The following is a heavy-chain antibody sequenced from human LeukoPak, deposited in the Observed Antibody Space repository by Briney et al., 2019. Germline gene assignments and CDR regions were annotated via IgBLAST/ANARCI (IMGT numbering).Heavy chain of an antibody. CDR1: GFTFSSYG. CDR2: IWYDGSNK. CDR3: ARGPPFRIITIFGVVTDFDY. J-gene: IGHJ4*02. D-gene: IGHD3-3*01. V-gene: IGHV3-33*01. Sequence: GGSLRLSCAASGFTFSSYGMHWVRQAPGKGLEWVAVIWYDGSNKYYADSVKGRFTISRDNSKKTLYLQMNSLRAEDTAVYYCARGPPFRIITIFGVVTDFDYWGQGTLVTVSS.